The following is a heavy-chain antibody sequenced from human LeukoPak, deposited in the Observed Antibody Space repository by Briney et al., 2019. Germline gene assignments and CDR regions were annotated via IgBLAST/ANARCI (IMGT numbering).Heavy chain of an antibody. V-gene: IGHV4-39*07. CDR3: ARGEGLEWLLYFDP. CDR2: IYYSGST. Sequence: PSETLSLTCTVSGGSISSSSYSWGWIRQPPGKGLEWIGSIYYSGSTYYNPSLKSRVTISVDTSKNQFSLKLSSVTAADTAVYYCARGEGLEWLLYFDPWGQGTLVTVSS. J-gene: IGHJ5*02. D-gene: IGHD3-3*01. CDR1: GGSISSSSYS.